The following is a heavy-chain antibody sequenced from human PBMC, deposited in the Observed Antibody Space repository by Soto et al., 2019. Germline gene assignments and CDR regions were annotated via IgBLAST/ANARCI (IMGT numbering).Heavy chain of an antibody. D-gene: IGHD3-3*01. CDR1: GGSFGKCA. CDR2: FIPVYRTL. V-gene: IGHV1-69*13. CDR3: ATGVIWIGYFTVDS. Sequence: SVKVSCKASGGSFGKCAINWVRQTPGQGLEWLGGFIPVYRTLNYAQKFQGRVTITADESTGTAYMTLSSLASDDTAVYYCATGVIWIGYFTVDSWGQGTRVTVSS. J-gene: IGHJ4*02.